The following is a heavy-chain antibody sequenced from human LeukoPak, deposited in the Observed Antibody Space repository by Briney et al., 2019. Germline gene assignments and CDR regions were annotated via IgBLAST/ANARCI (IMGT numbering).Heavy chain of an antibody. CDR1: GGSISSYY. V-gene: IGHV4-59*01. CDR3: ARPGSPGSIVLDY. CDR2: IYYSGST. Sequence: PSETLSLTCTVSGGSISSYYWSWIRQPPGKGLEWIGYIYYSGSTNYNPSLKSRITISVDTSKNQFSLKLSSVTAADTAVYYCARPGSPGSIVLDYWGQGTLVTVSS. D-gene: IGHD3-10*01. J-gene: IGHJ4*02.